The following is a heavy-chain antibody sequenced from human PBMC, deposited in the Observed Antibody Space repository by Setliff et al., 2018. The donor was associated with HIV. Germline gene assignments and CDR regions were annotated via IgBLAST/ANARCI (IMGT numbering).Heavy chain of an antibody. D-gene: IGHD3-3*01. CDR2: ITSSSSTI. CDR1: GFTFTIYS. Sequence: GESLKISCAASGFTFTIYSMDWVRLAPGKGLEWVSYITSSSSTIYYADSVKGRFTISRDDAKNSLYLQMNSLRAEDTAVYYCASEYSNFWSGGFDYWAQGTPVTVSS. CDR3: ASEYSNFWSGGFDY. J-gene: IGHJ4*02. V-gene: IGHV3-48*01.